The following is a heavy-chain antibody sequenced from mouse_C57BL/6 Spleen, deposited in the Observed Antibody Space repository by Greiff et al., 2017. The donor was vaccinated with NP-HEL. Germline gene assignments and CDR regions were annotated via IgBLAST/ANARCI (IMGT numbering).Heavy chain of an antibody. Sequence: EVQRVESGGGLVQPGGSLKLSCAASGFTFSDYYMYWVRQTPEKRLEWVAYISNGGGSTYYPDTVKGRFTISRETAKNALYLQMSRLKSEDTAMYYCARHEEGFAYWGQGTLVTVSA. CDR3: ARHEEGFAY. CDR2: ISNGGGST. J-gene: IGHJ3*01. V-gene: IGHV5-12*01. CDR1: GFTFSDYY.